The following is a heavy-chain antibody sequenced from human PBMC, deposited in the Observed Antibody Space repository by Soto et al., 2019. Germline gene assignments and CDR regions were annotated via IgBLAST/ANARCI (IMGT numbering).Heavy chain of an antibody. CDR1: GGTFSSYA. Sequence: QVQLVQSGAEVKKPGSSVKVSCKASGGTFSSYAISWVRQAPGQGLEWMGGIIPIFGTANYAQKFQGRVRTTADESTSTAYMELSSLRSEDTAVYYCASQIAAATYYYGMDVWGQGTTVTVSS. CDR3: ASQIAAATYYYGMDV. D-gene: IGHD6-13*01. CDR2: IIPIFGTA. V-gene: IGHV1-69*12. J-gene: IGHJ6*02.